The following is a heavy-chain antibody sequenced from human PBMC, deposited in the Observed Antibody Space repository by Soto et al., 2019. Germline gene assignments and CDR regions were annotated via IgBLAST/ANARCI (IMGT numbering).Heavy chain of an antibody. J-gene: IGHJ5*02. CDR1: GGTFSSYA. CDR2: IIPIFGTA. Sequence: SVKVSCKASGGTFSSYAISWVRQAPGQGLEWMGGIIPIFGTANYAQKFQGRVTITADESTSTAYMELSSLRSEDTAVYYCARDERYDFWSGYYNNWFDPWGQGTLVTVSS. V-gene: IGHV1-69*13. CDR3: ARDERYDFWSGYYNNWFDP. D-gene: IGHD3-3*01.